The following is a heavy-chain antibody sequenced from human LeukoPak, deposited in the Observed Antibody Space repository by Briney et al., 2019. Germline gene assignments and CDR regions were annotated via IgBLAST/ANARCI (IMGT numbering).Heavy chain of an antibody. CDR3: ARRRNLYSSSWYPLDY. CDR1: GFTFSSYW. Sequence: GGSLRLSCAASGFTFSSYWMSWVRQAPGKGLEWVANIKQDRSEKYYVDSVKGRFTISRDNAKNSLYLQMNSLRAEDTAVYYSARRRNLYSSSWYPLDYWGQGTLVTVSS. J-gene: IGHJ4*02. V-gene: IGHV3-7*01. CDR2: IKQDRSEK. D-gene: IGHD6-13*01.